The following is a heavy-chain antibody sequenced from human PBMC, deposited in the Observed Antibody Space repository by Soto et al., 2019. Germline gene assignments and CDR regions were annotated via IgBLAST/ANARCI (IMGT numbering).Heavy chain of an antibody. V-gene: IGHV4-30-4*01. CDR3: ARGRWLASAGIALDP. J-gene: IGHJ5*02. CDR1: GGSISSGDYY. Sequence: SETLSLTCTVSGGSISSGDYYWSWIRQPPGKGLEWIGYIYYSGSTYYNPSLKSRVAISVDTSKNQFSLKLSSVTAADTAVYYCARGRWLASAGIALDPWGQGTLVTVSS. D-gene: IGHD6-13*01. CDR2: IYYSGST.